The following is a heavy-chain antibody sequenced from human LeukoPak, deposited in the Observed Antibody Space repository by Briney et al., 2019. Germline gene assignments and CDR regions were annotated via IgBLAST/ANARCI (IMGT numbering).Heavy chain of an antibody. J-gene: IGHJ1*01. CDR2: ISGSGGTT. Sequence: QPGGSLRLSCAASGFTFSSYAMSWVRQAPGKGLEWVSAISGSGGTTYYADSVRGRFTIYRDNSKNTLYLQMNSLRGEDTAVYYCGKDPNGDYVGALDFQRWGQGTLVTVSS. CDR1: GFTFSSYA. V-gene: IGHV3-23*01. D-gene: IGHD4-17*01. CDR3: GKDPNGDYVGALDFQR.